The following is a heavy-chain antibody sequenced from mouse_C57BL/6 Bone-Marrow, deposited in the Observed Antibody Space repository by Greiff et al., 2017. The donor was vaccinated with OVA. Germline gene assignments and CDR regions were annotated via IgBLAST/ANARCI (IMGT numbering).Heavy chain of an antibody. CDR1: GYTFTTYP. Sequence: QVQLKQSGAELVKPGASVKMSCKASGYTFTTYPIEWMKQNHGKSLEWIGNFHPYNDDTKYNEKFKGKATLTVEKSSSTVYLELSRLTADDSAVYCGARGYYYGSSPYFDYWGQGTTLTVSS. D-gene: IGHD1-1*01. J-gene: IGHJ2*01. CDR2: FHPYNDDT. V-gene: IGHV1-47*01. CDR3: ARGYYYGSSPYFDY.